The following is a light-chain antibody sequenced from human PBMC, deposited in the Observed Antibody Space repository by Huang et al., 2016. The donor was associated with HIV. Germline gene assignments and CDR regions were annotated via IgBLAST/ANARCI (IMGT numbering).Light chain of an antibody. CDR2: DAS. Sequence: EIILTQSPATLSLSPGERATLSCRASQSVGSYLAWYQQKPGQAPRLLIYDASNRATGIPARFSGGGAGTDFTLTIRGLEPDEFAVYCCQQRSNRTPTTFGQGTKVE. V-gene: IGKV3-11*01. CDR1: QSVGSY. J-gene: IGKJ1*01. CDR3: QQRSNRTPTT.